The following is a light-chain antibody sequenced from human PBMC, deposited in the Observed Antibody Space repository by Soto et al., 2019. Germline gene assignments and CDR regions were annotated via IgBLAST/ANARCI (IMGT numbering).Light chain of an antibody. V-gene: IGKV3-15*01. CDR1: QSVSLS. CDR3: QQYHIWPSWT. Sequence: EIVLTQSPATLSVSLGHSATLSCRASQSVSLSLAWYQMRPDQPPRLLIYGASTRATDIPARFSGSGSGTDFTLTISSLQSEDFAVYFCQQYHIWPSWTFGQGTKVELK. J-gene: IGKJ1*01. CDR2: GAS.